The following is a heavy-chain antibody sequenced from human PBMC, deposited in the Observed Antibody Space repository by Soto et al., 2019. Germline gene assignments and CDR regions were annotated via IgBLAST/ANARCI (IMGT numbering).Heavy chain of an antibody. D-gene: IGHD3-3*01. CDR1: RFTFKSYG. CDR2: ISGSGGNT. V-gene: IGHV3-23*01. J-gene: IGHJ5*02. CDR3: ANLSPVTIFGVVTNHGT. Sequence: PWGALRLSCAASRFTFKSYGLHWVLQAPRKGLEWVSVISGSGGNTYYADSVEGRFTISRDNSKNTLYLQMNSLRAEDTAVYYCANLSPVTIFGVVTNHGTWGQGTLVTVSS.